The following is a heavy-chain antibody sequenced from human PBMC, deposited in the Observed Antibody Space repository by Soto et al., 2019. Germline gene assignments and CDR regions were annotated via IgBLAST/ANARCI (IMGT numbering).Heavy chain of an antibody. CDR2: ISGNGGST. V-gene: IGHV3-23*01. J-gene: IGHJ4*02. Sequence: GGSLRLSCGASGFTFSVYAMTWVRQAPGKGLEWVSAISGNGGSTFYADSVKGRFTISRDNSKSTLHLQMNSLRVEDTAVYYCAKDRTFGPPLVRFDSWGQGTLVTVSS. CDR1: GFTFSVYA. CDR3: AKDRTFGPPLVRFDS. D-gene: IGHD6-6*01.